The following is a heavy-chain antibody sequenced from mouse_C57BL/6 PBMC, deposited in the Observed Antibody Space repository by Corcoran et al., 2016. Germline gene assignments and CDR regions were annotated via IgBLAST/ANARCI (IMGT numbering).Heavy chain of an antibody. CDR1: GYTFTSYG. V-gene: IGHV1-81*01. CDR2: IYPRSGNT. Sequence: QVQLQQSGAELARPGASVKLSCKASGYTFTSYGISWVKQRTGQGLEWIGEIYPRSGNTYYNEKFKGKATLTADKSSSTAYMELRSLISEDSAVYFCARYGYGSSYGPHYFDYWGQGTTLTVSS. D-gene: IGHD1-1*01. J-gene: IGHJ2*01. CDR3: ARYGYGSSYGPHYFDY.